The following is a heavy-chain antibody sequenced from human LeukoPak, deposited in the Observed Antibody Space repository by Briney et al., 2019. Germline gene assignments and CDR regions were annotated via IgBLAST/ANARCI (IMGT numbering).Heavy chain of an antibody. V-gene: IGHV4-34*01. CDR3: ARLSYDSSGTIFDY. CDR1: GGSFSGYY. D-gene: IGHD3-22*01. J-gene: IGHJ4*02. Sequence: SETLSLTCAVYGGSFSGYYWSWIRQPPGKGLEWIGEINHSGSTNYNPSLKSRVTISVDTSKNQFSLKLSSVTAADTAVYYCARLSYDSSGTIFDYWGQGTLVTVSS. CDR2: INHSGST.